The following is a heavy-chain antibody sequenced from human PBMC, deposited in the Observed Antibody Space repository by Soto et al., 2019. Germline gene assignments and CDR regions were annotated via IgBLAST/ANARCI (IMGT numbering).Heavy chain of an antibody. J-gene: IGHJ6*02. Sequence: GGSLRLSCTVSGFTFSNAWMTWVRQAPGKGLEWVGRIKSKTDDVTTDYAAPVKGRFTISRDDSRNTLYLQMNSLKTEDTAVYYCTTDSSSWAYYYYYGMDVWGQGTTVPVSS. CDR1: GFTFSNAW. CDR2: IKSKTDDVTT. V-gene: IGHV3-15*01. CDR3: TTDSSSWAYYYYYGMDV. D-gene: IGHD2-2*01.